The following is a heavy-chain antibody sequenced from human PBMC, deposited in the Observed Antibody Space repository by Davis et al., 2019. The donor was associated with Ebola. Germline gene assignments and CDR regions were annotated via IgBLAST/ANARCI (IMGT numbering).Heavy chain of an antibody. Sequence: AASVPVSCQASGYTFTSHGISWVRQAPGQGLEWMGWINAGNGNTKYSQKFQGRVTITRDTSASTAYMGLGSLRSEDTSVYYCARDRGGDYSFDYWGQGTLVTVSS. D-gene: IGHD3-10*01. J-gene: IGHJ4*02. V-gene: IGHV1-3*01. CDR1: GYTFTSHG. CDR3: ARDRGGDYSFDY. CDR2: INAGNGNT.